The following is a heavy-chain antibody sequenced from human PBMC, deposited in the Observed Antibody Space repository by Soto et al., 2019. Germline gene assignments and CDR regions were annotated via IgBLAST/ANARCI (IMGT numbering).Heavy chain of an antibody. J-gene: IGHJ5*02. D-gene: IGHD4-17*01. V-gene: IGHV4-34*01. CDR2: INHSGST. CDR3: GRVYGDSRHGLAT. CDR1: GGSFSGYY. Sequence: SETLSLTCAVYGGSFSGYYWSWIRQPPGKGLEWIGEINHSGSTNYNPSLKSRVTISVDTSKNQFSLKLSSVTAADTAAYYCGRVYGDSRHGLATWGQETLVTVSS.